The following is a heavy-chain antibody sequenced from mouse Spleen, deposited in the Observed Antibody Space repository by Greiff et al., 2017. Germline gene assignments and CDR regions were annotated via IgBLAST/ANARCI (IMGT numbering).Heavy chain of an antibody. CDR3: ARNRGDGYFDY. V-gene: IGHV2-2*01. Sequence: VQLQQSGPGLVQPSQSLSITCTVSGFSLTSYGVHWVRQSPGKGLEWLGVIGSGGSTDYNAAFISRLSISKDNSKSHVFFKMNSLQADDTAIYYCARNRGDGYFDYWGQGTTLTVSS. D-gene: IGHD2-3*01. CDR1: GFSLTSYG. CDR2: IGSGGST. J-gene: IGHJ2*01.